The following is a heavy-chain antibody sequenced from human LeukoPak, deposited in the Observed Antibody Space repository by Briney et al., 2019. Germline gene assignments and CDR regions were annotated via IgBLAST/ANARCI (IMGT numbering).Heavy chain of an antibody. J-gene: IGHJ4*02. CDR1: GLTFTSYY. V-gene: IGHV1-46*01. Sequence: PGGSLRLSCAASGLTFTSYYMHWVRQAPGQGLEWMGIINPSGGSTSYAQKFQGRVTMTRDTSTSTVYMELSSLRSEDTAVYYCAREGVPDQSYSSSSGLGYWGQGTLVTVSS. CDR3: AREGVPDQSYSSSSGLGY. CDR2: INPSGGST. D-gene: IGHD6-6*01.